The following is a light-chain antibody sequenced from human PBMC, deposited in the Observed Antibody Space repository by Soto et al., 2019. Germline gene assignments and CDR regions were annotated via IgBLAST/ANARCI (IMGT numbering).Light chain of an antibody. CDR3: QQYNSYPWT. Sequence: GDGVTITCRASQSISNRWAWYQQKPGEAPKYLIYDASTLDSGAPSRFSGSGSGKDFTLSISSLQPDDFATYYCQQYNSYPWTFGQGTKVEI. CDR1: QSISNR. CDR2: DAS. V-gene: IGKV1-5*01. J-gene: IGKJ1*01.